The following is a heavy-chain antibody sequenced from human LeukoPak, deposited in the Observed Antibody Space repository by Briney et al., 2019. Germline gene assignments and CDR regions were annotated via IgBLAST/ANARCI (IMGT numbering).Heavy chain of an antibody. D-gene: IGHD3-22*01. CDR2: IIPIFGTA. V-gene: IGHV1-69*13. J-gene: IGHJ4*02. CDR3: AREMRYYDSSGYTPLDY. Sequence: GASVKVSCKASGGTFSSYAISWVRQAPGQGLEWLGGIIPIFGTANYAQKFQGRVTITADESTSTAYMELSSLRSEDTAVYYCAREMRYYDSSGYTPLDYWGQGTLVTVSS. CDR1: GGTFSSYA.